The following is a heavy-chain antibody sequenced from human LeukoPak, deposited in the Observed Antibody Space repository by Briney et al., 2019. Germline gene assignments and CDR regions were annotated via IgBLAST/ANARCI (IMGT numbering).Heavy chain of an antibody. D-gene: IGHD3-22*01. J-gene: IGHJ5*02. CDR2: IIPIFGTA. CDR1: GGTFSSYA. V-gene: IGHV1-69*13. CDR3: ARAWYYYDSSGYYSPLYNWFDP. Sequence: EASVKVSCKASGGTFSSYAISWVRQAPGQGLEWMGGIIPIFGTANYAQKFQGRVTITADESTSTAYMELSSLRSEDTAVYYCARAWYYYDSSGYYSPLYNWFDPWGQGTLVTVSS.